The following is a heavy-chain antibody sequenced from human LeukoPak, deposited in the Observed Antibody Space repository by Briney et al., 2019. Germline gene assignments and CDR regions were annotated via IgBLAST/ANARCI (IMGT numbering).Heavy chain of an antibody. CDR1: GFTFSSYG. CDR3: AREHGSYYDSSGPFDY. V-gene: IGHV3-33*01. D-gene: IGHD3-22*01. J-gene: IGHJ4*02. Sequence: GGSLRLSCAASGFTFSSYGMHWVRQAPGKGLEWVAVIWYDGSNKYYADSVKGRFTISRDNSKNTLYLRMNSLRAEDTAVYYCAREHGSYYDSSGPFDYWGQGTLVTVSS. CDR2: IWYDGSNK.